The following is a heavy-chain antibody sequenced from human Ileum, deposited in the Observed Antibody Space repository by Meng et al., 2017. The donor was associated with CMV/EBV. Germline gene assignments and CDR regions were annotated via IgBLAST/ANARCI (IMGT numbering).Heavy chain of an antibody. J-gene: IGHJ4*02. V-gene: IGHV4-4*07. Sequence: QGQLQWPGPRLVQPSETRPLPCTVSGGSVNNYYWSWIRQSAGKGLEWIGRFYSSDTYNYHPSLDSRVTMSLDTSKNQFSLNLRSVTVADTATYYCARGPGASTREGFDYWGLGTLVTVFS. CDR3: ARGPGASTREGFDY. D-gene: IGHD1-26*01. CDR2: FYSSDTY. CDR1: GGSVNNYY.